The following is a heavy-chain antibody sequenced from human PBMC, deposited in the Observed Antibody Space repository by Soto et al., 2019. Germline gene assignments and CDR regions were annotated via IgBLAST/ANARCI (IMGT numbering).Heavy chain of an antibody. J-gene: IGHJ6*02. CDR3: ARGGYSGSFHSYFPGVDF. V-gene: IGHV3-21*01. CDR2: ISSGSYNI. D-gene: IGHD1-26*01. CDR1: GFTFSNYD. Sequence: GGSLRLSCAASGFTFSNYDMNWVRQAPGKGPEWVSFISSGSYNIYYAASVKGRFTVARDNAKLSLSLQMDSLRAEDTAVYYCARGGYSGSFHSYFPGVDFWGQGTTVTVSS.